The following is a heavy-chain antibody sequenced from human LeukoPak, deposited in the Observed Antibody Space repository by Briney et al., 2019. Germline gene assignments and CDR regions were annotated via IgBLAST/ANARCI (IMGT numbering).Heavy chain of an antibody. CDR2: IHYTGST. V-gene: IGHV4-39*01. CDR3: ARYWGPYDNSGAYFDY. D-gene: IGHD3-22*01. J-gene: IGHJ4*02. CDR1: GDSISSRRYY. Sequence: KPSETLFLTCTVSGDSISSRRYYWVWLRQPPGKGLEWIATIHYTGSTYYNPSLKSRVTISVDTSKNQFSLKLSSVTAADTAMYYCARYWGPYDNSGAYFDYWGQGTLVTVSS.